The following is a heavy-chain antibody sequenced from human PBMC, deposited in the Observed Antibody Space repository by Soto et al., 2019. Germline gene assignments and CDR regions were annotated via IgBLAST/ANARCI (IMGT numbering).Heavy chain of an antibody. Sequence: QVQLVESGGGVVQPGRSLRLSCAASGFTFSSYAMHWVRQAPGKGLEWVAVISYDGSNKYYADSVKGRFTISRDNSKNTLYLQMNSLRAEDTAVYYCAGQWLVGAWGQGTLVTVSS. CDR1: GFTFSSYA. V-gene: IGHV3-30-3*01. D-gene: IGHD6-19*01. CDR3: AGQWLVGA. J-gene: IGHJ4*02. CDR2: ISYDGSNK.